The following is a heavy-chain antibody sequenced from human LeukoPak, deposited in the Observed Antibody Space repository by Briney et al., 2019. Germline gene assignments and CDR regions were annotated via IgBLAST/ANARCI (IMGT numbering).Heavy chain of an antibody. Sequence: SGTLSLTCAVSGGSISSSNWWSWVRQPPGKGLEWIGEIYHSGSTNYNPSLKSRVTISVDKSKNQFSLKLSSVAAADTAVYYCARETYYYGSGSYYPSFWGQGTLVTVSS. D-gene: IGHD3-10*01. CDR3: ARETYYYGSGSYYPSF. V-gene: IGHV4-4*02. CDR1: GGSISSSNW. CDR2: IYHSGST. J-gene: IGHJ4*02.